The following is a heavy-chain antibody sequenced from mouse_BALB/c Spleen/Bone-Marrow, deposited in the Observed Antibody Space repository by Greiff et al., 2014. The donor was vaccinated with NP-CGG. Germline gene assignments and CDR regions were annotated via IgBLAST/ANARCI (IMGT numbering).Heavy chain of an antibody. CDR2: ISSGSSTI. CDR1: GFTFSSFG. J-gene: IGHJ2*01. CDR3: TRGGNWDDFDY. Sequence: EVQGVKSGGGLVQPGGSRKLSCAASGFTFSSFGMHWVRQAPEKGLEWVAYISSGSSTIFYADTVKGRFTVSRDNPKNTLFLQMTSLRSEDTAMYYCTRGGNWDDFDYWGQGTTLTVSS. D-gene: IGHD4-1*01. V-gene: IGHV5-17*02.